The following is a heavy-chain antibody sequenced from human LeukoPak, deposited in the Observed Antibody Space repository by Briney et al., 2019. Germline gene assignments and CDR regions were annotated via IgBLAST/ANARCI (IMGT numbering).Heavy chain of an antibody. J-gene: IGHJ5*02. CDR1: GYTFTSYG. V-gene: IGHV1-18*01. Sequence: VASVKVSCKASGYTFTSYGISWVRQAPGQGLEWMGWISAYNGNTNYAQKLQGRVTMTTDTSTSTAYMELRSLRSDDTAVYYCARSSVTTYDALYNWFDPWGQGTLVTVSS. D-gene: IGHD4-17*01. CDR2: ISAYNGNT. CDR3: ARSSVTTYDALYNWFDP.